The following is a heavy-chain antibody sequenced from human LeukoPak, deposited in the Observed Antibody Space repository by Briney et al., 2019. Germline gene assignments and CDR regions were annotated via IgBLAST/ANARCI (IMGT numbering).Heavy chain of an antibody. CDR2: IDCDDDK. J-gene: IGHJ4*02. CDR3: ARRYCSSTSCLLDY. V-gene: IGHV2-70*11. Sequence: SGPTLVNPTQTLALTCTSSGFSLSTSGMCVSWIRQPPGKALEWLARIDCDDDKYYSTSLKTRLTISKDTSKNQVVLTMTNMDPVDTATYYCARRYCSSTSCLLDYWGQGTLVTVSS. CDR1: GFSLSTSGMC. D-gene: IGHD2-2*01.